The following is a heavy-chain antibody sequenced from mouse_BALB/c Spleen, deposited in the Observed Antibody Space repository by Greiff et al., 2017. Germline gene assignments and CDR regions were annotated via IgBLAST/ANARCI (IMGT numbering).Heavy chain of an antibody. J-gene: IGHJ4*01. V-gene: IGHV3-2*02. CDR2: ISYSGST. CDR3: ARLYGSSYYYYAMDY. CDR1: GYSITSDYA. D-gene: IGHD1-1*01. Sequence: EVKLVESGPGLVKPSQSLSLTCTVTGYSITSDYAWNWIRQFPGNKLEWMGYISYSGSTSYNPSLKSRISITRDTSKNQFFLQLNSVTTEDTATYYCARLYGSSYYYYAMDYWGQGTSVTVSS.